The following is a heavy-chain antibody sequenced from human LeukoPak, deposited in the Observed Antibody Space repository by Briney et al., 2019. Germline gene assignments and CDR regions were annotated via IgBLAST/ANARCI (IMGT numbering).Heavy chain of an antibody. V-gene: IGHV1-18*01. J-gene: IGHJ6*04. CDR1: GYTFTSYA. Sequence: ASVKVSCKASGYTFTSYAISWVRQAPGQGLEWMGWISAYNGNTNYAQKLQGRVTMTTDTSTSTAYMELRSLRSDDTAVYYCARMAIVGATRRHLDVWGKGTTVTVSS. CDR2: ISAYNGNT. CDR3: ARMAIVGATRRHLDV. D-gene: IGHD1-26*01.